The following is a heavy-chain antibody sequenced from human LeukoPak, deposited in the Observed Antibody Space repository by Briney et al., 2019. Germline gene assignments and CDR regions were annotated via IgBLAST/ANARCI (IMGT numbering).Heavy chain of an antibody. CDR2: ISGDGSDT. CDR1: GFTFSTYW. Sequence: GGSLRLSCAASGFTFSTYWIHWVRQAPGKGLVWVSRISGDGSDTRYADSVKGRFTISRDSAKNTVFLQMNSLRDEDTAVYYCARDVQGSRTGGLDFWGQGTLVTVSS. D-gene: IGHD2-2*01. V-gene: IGHV3-74*01. J-gene: IGHJ4*02. CDR3: ARDVQGSRTGGLDF.